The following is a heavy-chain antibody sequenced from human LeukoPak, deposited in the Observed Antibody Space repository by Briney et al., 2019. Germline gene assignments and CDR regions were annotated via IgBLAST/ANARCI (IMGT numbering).Heavy chain of an antibody. V-gene: IGHV4-61*02. Sequence: PSQTLSLTCTVSGGSISSGSHYWSWIRQPAGKGLEWIGRMYTTGSTTYNPSLKSRVTISVDTSKNQFPLKLSSVTAADTAVYYCARVLSGSNFDSWGHGTLVTVSS. CDR1: GGSISSGSHY. CDR3: ARVLSGSNFDS. J-gene: IGHJ4*01. D-gene: IGHD3-22*01. CDR2: MYTTGST.